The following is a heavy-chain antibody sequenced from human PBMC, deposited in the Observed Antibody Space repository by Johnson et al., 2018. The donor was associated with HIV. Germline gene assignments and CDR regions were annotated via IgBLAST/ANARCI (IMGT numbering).Heavy chain of an antibody. CDR2: ISWNSGSI. J-gene: IGHJ3*02. CDR1: GFIFDDYA. D-gene: IGHD3-16*01. V-gene: IGHV3-9*01. Sequence: GECGGCVVQLGRSRRRSCTASGFIFDDYAMHWVRQAPGKGLEWVSGISWNSGSIGYADSVKGRFTISRDNAKNSLYLQMNSLRADDTAVYYCARGGSDVFDIWGRGTMVTVSS. CDR3: ARGGSDVFDI.